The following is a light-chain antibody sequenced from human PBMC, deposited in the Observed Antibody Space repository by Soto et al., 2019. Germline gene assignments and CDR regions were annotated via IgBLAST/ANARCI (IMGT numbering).Light chain of an antibody. J-gene: IGKJ2*01. Sequence: EIVLTQSPGTLSLSPGDRATLSCRASQSVSNNLLAWYQQKRGQAPRLLIYGASSRATGIPDRFRGSGSGTDSTLTISRLEPGDFAVYYCQQYGSSPYTFGQGTKVDIK. V-gene: IGKV3-20*01. CDR2: GAS. CDR3: QQYGSSPYT. CDR1: QSVSNNL.